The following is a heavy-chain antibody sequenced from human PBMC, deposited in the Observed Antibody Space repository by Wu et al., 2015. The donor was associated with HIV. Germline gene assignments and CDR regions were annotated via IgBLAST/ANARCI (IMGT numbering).Heavy chain of an antibody. D-gene: IGHD3-3*01. J-gene: IGHJ3*02. Sequence: QVLMMQSGDEVKKPGASVKVSCKIYGYIFTDYYMHWVRQAPGQGLEWMGWINPNSGDTNYAQKFKGRVTMTKDTSISTAYMELTRLRSDDTAFYYCARSVNDFWSGSAFDIWGQGTMVTVSS. CDR2: INPNSGDT. V-gene: IGHV1-2*02. CDR1: GYIFTDYY. CDR3: ARSVNDFWSGSAFDI.